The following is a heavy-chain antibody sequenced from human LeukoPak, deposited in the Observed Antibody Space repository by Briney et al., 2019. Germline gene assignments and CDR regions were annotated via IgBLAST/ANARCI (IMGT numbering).Heavy chain of an antibody. D-gene: IGHD2-15*01. CDR3: ARDGRRYCSGGSCYLAIAGRLDDAFDI. CDR1: GFTFSSYA. V-gene: IGHV3-23*01. CDR2: ISGSGGST. Sequence: GGSLRLSCAASGFTFSSYAMSWVRQAPGKGLEWVSAISGSGGSTYYPDSVKGRFNVSRDNSKNTLYVQMNSLSAEDTAVYYCARDGRRYCSGGSCYLAIAGRLDDAFDIWGQGTMVTVSS. J-gene: IGHJ3*02.